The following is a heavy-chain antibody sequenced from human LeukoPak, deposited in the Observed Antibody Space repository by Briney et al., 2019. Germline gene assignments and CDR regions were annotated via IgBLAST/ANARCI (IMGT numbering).Heavy chain of an antibody. CDR1: GFTFGDYY. CDR3: ITPYSGSYGAPFDY. CDR2: IKSKTDGGTT. V-gene: IGHV3-15*01. J-gene: IGHJ4*02. D-gene: IGHD1-26*01. Sequence: GGSLRLSCAASGFTFGDYYMTWIRQAPGKGLEWVGRIKSKTDGGTTDYAAPVKGRFTISRDDSKNTLYLQMNSLKTEDTAVYYCITPYSGSYGAPFDYWGQGTLVTVSS.